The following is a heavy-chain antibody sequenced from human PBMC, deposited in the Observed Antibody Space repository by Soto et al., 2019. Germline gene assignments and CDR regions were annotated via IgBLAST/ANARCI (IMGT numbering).Heavy chain of an antibody. CDR1: GGSISSGDYY. V-gene: IGHV4-30-4*01. CDR2: IYYSGST. Sequence: PWETLSLTCTVSGGSISSGDYYWSWIRQPPGKGLEWIGYIYYSGSTYYNPSLKSRVTISVDTSKNQFSLKLSSVTAADTAVYYCARDRRSGYGSDFDYWGQGTLVTVSS. CDR3: ARDRRSGYGSDFDY. D-gene: IGHD3-10*01. J-gene: IGHJ4*02.